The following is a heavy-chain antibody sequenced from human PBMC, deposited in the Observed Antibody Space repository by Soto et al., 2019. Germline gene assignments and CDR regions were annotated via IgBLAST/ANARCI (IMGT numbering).Heavy chain of an antibody. CDR2: MNASSGNT. V-gene: IGHV1-8*01. CDR3: ARVYDGCSGRSCYSLWRVDYYYYGMDV. D-gene: IGHD2-15*01. Sequence: ASVKVSCKASGYTFTSYDINWVLQATGQGLEWMGGMNASSGNTGYAQKFKGRVTMTRNTSISTAYMELSSLRSEDTAVYYCARVYDGCSGRSCYSLWRVDYYYYGMDVWGQGTTVTVSS. J-gene: IGHJ6*02. CDR1: GYTFTSYD.